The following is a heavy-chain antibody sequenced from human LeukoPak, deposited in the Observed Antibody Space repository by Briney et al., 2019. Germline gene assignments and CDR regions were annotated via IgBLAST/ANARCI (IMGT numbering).Heavy chain of an antibody. CDR2: INTNTGNP. V-gene: IGHV7-4-1*02. CDR3: ARDINQYSSSWYFSFYYGMDV. Sequence: ASVKVSCTASGYTFTSYAMNWVRQAPGQGLEWMGWINTNTGNPTYAQGFTGRFVLSLDTSVSTAYLQISSLKAEDTAVYYCARDINQYSSSWYFSFYYGMDVWGQGTTVTVSS. D-gene: IGHD6-13*01. CDR1: GYTFTSYA. J-gene: IGHJ6*02.